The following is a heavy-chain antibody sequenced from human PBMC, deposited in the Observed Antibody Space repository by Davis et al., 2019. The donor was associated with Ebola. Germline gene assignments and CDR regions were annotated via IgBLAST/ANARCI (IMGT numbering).Heavy chain of an antibody. CDR1: GFTFSSYW. J-gene: IGHJ5*02. Sequence: GESLKISCAASGFTFSSYWMSWVRQAPGKGLEWVANIKQDGSEKYYVDSVKGRFTISRDNAKNSLYLQMNSLRAEDTAVYYCARDRRLGYCSSTSCSNWFDPWGQGTLVTVSS. CDR3: ARDRRLGYCSSTSCSNWFDP. CDR2: IKQDGSEK. D-gene: IGHD2-2*01. V-gene: IGHV3-7*01.